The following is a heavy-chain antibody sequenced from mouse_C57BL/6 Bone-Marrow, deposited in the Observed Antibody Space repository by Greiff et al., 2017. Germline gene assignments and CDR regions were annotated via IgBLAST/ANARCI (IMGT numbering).Heavy chain of an antibody. CDR1: GFTFSDYY. V-gene: IGHV5-12*01. CDR2: ISNGGGST. J-gene: IGHJ4*01. Sequence: EVQGVESGGGLVQPGGSLKLSCAASGFTFSDYYMYWVRQTPEKRLEWVAYISNGGGSTYYPDTVKGRFTISRDNAKNTLYLQMSRLKSEDTAMYYCARRWSRMDYWGQGTSVTVSS. CDR3: ARRWSRMDY. D-gene: IGHD1-1*02.